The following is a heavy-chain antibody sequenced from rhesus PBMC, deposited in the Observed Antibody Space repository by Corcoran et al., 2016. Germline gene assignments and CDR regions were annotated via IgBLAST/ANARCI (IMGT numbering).Heavy chain of an antibody. J-gene: IGHJ6*01. D-gene: IGHD7-45*01. CDR3: ARDTPANWGGYGLDS. V-gene: IGHV4-160*01. CDR2: IYGSGGST. Sequence: QVQLQESGPGLVKPSETLSLTCAVSGGSISSNSWSWIRQPPGTGLEWIGRIYGSGGSTDYNPSLKSRVTISKDTSKNQFSLKLSSVTAADTAVYYCARDTPANWGGYGLDSWGQGVVVTVSS. CDR1: GGSISSNS.